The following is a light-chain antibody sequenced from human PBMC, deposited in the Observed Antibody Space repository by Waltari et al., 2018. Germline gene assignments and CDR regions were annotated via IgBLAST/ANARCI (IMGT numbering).Light chain of an antibody. CDR2: KVS. CDR1: QSLVYSDGHTY. CDR3: MQGTHWPLT. V-gene: IGKV2-30*01. Sequence: DVVLTQSPLSLPVTLGQPASISCRSSQSLVYSDGHTYLNWFQQRPGHSPRRLIYKVSNRDSGVPDRFSGSGSGTDFTLKISRVEAEDVGVYYCMQGTHWPLTFGGGTKVGIK. J-gene: IGKJ4*01.